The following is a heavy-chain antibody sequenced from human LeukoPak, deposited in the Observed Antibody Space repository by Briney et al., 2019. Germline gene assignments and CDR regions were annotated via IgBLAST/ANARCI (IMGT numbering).Heavy chain of an antibody. Sequence: ASVKVSCKASGYTFTGYYMHWVRQAPGQGLEWMGIINPSGGSTSYAQKFQGRVTMTRDMSTSTVYMELSSLRSEDTAVYYCARDKSLHGDSNTAFVINWFDPWGQGTLVTVSS. D-gene: IGHD4-17*01. V-gene: IGHV1-46*01. CDR1: GYTFTGYY. CDR2: INPSGGST. CDR3: ARDKSLHGDSNTAFVINWFDP. J-gene: IGHJ5*02.